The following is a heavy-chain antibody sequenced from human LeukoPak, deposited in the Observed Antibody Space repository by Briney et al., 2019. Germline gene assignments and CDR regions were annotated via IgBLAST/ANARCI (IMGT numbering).Heavy chain of an antibody. CDR3: ARSPAVLLWFGESYAFDI. CDR2: IYTSGST. CDR1: GGSISSYY. Sequence: PSETLSLTCTVSGGSISSYYWSWIRQPAGKGLEWIGRIYTSGSTNYNPSLKSRVTMSVDTSKNQFSPKLSSVTAADTAVYYCARSPAVLLWFGESYAFDIWGRGTMVTVSS. D-gene: IGHD3-10*01. V-gene: IGHV4-4*07. J-gene: IGHJ3*02.